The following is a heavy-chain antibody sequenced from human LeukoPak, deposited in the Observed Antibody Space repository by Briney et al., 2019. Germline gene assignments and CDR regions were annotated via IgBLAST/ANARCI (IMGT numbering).Heavy chain of an antibody. CDR3: ARHDPSIAAAGTPVFGY. Sequence: SETLSLTCTVSGGSISSYYWSWIRQPPGKGLEWIGYSYYSGSTNYNSSLKSRVTISLDTSKNQFSLKLSSVTAADTAVYYCARHDPSIAAAGTPVFGYWGQGTLVTVSS. D-gene: IGHD6-13*01. J-gene: IGHJ4*02. V-gene: IGHV4-59*01. CDR1: GGSISSYY. CDR2: SYYSGST.